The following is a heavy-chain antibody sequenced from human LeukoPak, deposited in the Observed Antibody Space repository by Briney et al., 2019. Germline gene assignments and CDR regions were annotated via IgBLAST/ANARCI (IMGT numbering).Heavy chain of an antibody. Sequence: PGGSLRLSCAASGFAFNSYGMKWVRQAPGKGLEWVAVIWYDGSNKYYADSVKGRFTISRDNSKNTLYLQMNSLRAEDTAVYYCARGSDCSSTSCYAFDYWGQGTLVTVSS. V-gene: IGHV3-33*08. CDR3: ARGSDCSSTSCYAFDY. J-gene: IGHJ4*02. D-gene: IGHD2-2*01. CDR2: IWYDGSNK. CDR1: GFAFNSYG.